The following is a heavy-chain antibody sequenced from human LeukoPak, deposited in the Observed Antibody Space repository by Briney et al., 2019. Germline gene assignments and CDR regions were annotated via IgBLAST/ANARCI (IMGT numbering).Heavy chain of an antibody. CDR2: INPNSCGK. V-gene: IGHV1-2*02. CDR1: GYTFTGYY. Sequence: ASVTVSCKASGYTFTGYYMHWVRQAPGQGLEWMGWINPNSCGKNYAQKFQGRVTITRDTAISTAHMELSKLRSDDPAVYYCARDRPDSSGWYLDYWGRGTLVIVSS. D-gene: IGHD6-19*01. CDR3: ARDRPDSSGWYLDY. J-gene: IGHJ4*02.